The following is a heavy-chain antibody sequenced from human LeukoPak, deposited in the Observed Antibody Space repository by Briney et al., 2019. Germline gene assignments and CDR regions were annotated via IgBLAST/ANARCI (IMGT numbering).Heavy chain of an antibody. CDR3: ARVRELHFDY. CDR2: IYYSGST. CDR1: GGSISSYY. Sequence: PSETLSLACTVSGGSISSYYWSWIRQPPGKGLEWIGYIYYSGSTNYNPSLKSRVTISVDTSKNQFSLKLSSVTAADTAVYYCARVRELHFDYWGQGTLVTVSS. J-gene: IGHJ4*02. V-gene: IGHV4-59*01. D-gene: IGHD1-26*01.